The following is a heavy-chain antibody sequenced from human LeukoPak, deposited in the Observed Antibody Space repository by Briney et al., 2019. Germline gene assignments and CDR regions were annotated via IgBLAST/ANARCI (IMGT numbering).Heavy chain of an antibody. CDR3: AKDNEITYYDILTGLWYFDY. D-gene: IGHD3-9*01. CDR1: GFTFRNCA. J-gene: IGHJ4*02. CDR2: ISGSGGST. V-gene: IGHV3-23*01. Sequence: PGGSLRLSCAAPGFTFRNCAMSWVRQAPGKGLEWVSAISGSGGSTYYADSVKGRFTISRDNSKNTLYLQMNSLRAEDTAVYYCAKDNEITYYDILTGLWYFDYWGQGTLVTVSS.